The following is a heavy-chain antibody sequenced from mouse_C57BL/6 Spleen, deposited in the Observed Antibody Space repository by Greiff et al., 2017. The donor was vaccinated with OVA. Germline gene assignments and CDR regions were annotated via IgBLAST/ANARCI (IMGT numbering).Heavy chain of an antibody. V-gene: IGHV5-4*01. CDR3: ARERGSEGYYAMDY. CDR1: GFTFSSYA. Sequence: EVHLVESGGGLVKPGGSLKLSCAASGFTFSSYAMSWVRQTPEKRLEWVATISDGGSYTYYPDNVKGRFTTSRDNAKNNLYLQMSHLKSEDTAMYYCARERGSEGYYAMDYWGQGTSVTVSS. CDR2: ISDGGSYT. J-gene: IGHJ4*01.